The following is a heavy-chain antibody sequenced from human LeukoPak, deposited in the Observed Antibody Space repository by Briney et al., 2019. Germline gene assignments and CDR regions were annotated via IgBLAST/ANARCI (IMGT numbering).Heavy chain of an antibody. V-gene: IGHV1-2*02. Sequence: ASVRVSCTASGYTFTGYYLHWVRQAPGQGLEWRGWINPNSGVTNYAQKFQGRVSMTRDTSISTAYMDLSRLNFDDTAVYYCAKVGHPTDIVLVPAAHSDLGTFDHWGQGTLVTVSS. CDR3: AKVGHPTDIVLVPAAHSDLGTFDH. CDR1: GYTFTGYY. J-gene: IGHJ4*02. CDR2: INPNSGVT. D-gene: IGHD2-8*02.